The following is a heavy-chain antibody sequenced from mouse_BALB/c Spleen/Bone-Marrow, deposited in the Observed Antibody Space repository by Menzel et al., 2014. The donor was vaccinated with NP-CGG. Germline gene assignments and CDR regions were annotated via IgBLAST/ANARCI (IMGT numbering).Heavy chain of an antibody. D-gene: IGHD2-10*02. CDR3: ARNPYGNCAMDY. Sequence: LQQSGPGLVAPSQSLSITCTVSGLSLTNYGVHWVRQPPGKGLEWLVVIWSDGNITYNSALKSRLSISKDNSKSQVFLKMNSHQTNDTAMYYCARNPYGNCAMDYWGQGTSVTVSS. J-gene: IGHJ4*01. V-gene: IGHV2-6*02. CDR1: GLSLTNYG. CDR2: IWSDGNI.